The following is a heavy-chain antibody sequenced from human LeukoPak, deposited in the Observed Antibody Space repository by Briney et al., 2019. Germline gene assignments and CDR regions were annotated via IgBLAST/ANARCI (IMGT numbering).Heavy chain of an antibody. V-gene: IGHV3-53*01. J-gene: IGHJ6*02. CDR2: IYSGGST. CDR3: ARDKLLTYYDNTVARRSPLDV. D-gene: IGHD3-9*01. CDR1: GFTVSSNY. Sequence: PGGSLRLSCAASGFTVSSNYISWVRQAPGKGLEWVSVIYSGGSTYYADSVKGRFAISRDNSKNTLYLQMNSLRAEDTAVYYCARDKLLTYYDNTVARRSPLDVWGQGTTVTVSS.